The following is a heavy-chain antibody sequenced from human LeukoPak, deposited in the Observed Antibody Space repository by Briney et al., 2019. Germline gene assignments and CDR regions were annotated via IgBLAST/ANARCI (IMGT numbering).Heavy chain of an antibody. CDR2: IRYDGSNK. CDR1: GFTFSSYG. CDR3: ARDGSIAAAPYYFDY. Sequence: GGSLRLSCAASGFTFSSYGMHWVRQAPGKGLEWVAFIRYDGSNKYYADSVKGRFTISRDNSKNTLYLQMNSLRAEDTAVYYCARDGSIAAAPYYFDYWGQGTLVTVSS. V-gene: IGHV3-30*02. D-gene: IGHD6-13*01. J-gene: IGHJ4*02.